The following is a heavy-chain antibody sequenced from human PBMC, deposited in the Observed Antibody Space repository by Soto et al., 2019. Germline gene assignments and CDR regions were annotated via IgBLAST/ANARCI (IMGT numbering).Heavy chain of an antibody. D-gene: IGHD4-17*01. V-gene: IGHV4-34*01. CDR1: GGSFSGYY. J-gene: IGHJ4*02. CDR2: INHSGST. Sequence: PSETLSLTCAVYGGSFSGYYWSWIRQPPGKGLEWIGEINHSGSTNYNPSLKSRVTISVDTSKNQFSLKLSSVTAADTAVYYCARDDYGDRQGFFFDYWGQGTQVTVSS. CDR3: ARDDYGDRQGFFFDY.